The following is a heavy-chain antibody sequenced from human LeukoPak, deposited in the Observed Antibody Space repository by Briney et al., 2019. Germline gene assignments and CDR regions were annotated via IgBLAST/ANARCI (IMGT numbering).Heavy chain of an antibody. J-gene: IGHJ5*02. Sequence: ASVKVSCKASGYTFTGYYMHWVRQAPGQGLEWMGWINPNSGGTNYAQKFQGRVTMTRDTSISTAYMELSRLRSDDTAVYYCARDLGYDSSYWFDPWGQGTLVTVSS. CDR1: GYTFTGYY. V-gene: IGHV1-2*02. CDR2: INPNSGGT. CDR3: ARDLGYDSSYWFDP. D-gene: IGHD3-22*01.